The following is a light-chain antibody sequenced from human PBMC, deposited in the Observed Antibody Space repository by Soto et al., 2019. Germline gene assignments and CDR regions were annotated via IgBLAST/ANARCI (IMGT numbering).Light chain of an antibody. CDR1: QRVLYSSNNKNY. V-gene: IGKV4-1*01. J-gene: IGKJ2*01. CDR2: WAS. Sequence: DIVMTQSPDSLAVSLGERATINCKSSQRVLYSSNNKNYLAWYQQKPGQPPKLLIYWASTRESGVPDRFSGSGSGTDFTLRISSLQAEDVAVYYCQKYYSTPYTFGQGTKLPIK. CDR3: QKYYSTPYT.